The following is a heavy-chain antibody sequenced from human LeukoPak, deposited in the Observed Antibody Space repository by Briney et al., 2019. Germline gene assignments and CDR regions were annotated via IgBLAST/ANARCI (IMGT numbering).Heavy chain of an antibody. D-gene: IGHD6-19*01. J-gene: IGHJ4*02. CDR3: TGSEAVAAHDY. CDR2: IKSKTDGGTT. V-gene: IGHV3-15*01. CDR1: GFTFSIAW. Sequence: KPGGSLRLSCAASGFTFSIAWMSWVRQAPGKGLEWVGRIKSKTDGGTTDYAAPVKGRFTISRDDSKNTLYLQMNSLKTEDTAVYYCTGSEAVAAHDYWGQGTLVTVSS.